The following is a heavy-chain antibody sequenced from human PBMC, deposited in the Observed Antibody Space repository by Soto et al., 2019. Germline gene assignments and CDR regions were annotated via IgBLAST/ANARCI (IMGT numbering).Heavy chain of an antibody. J-gene: IGHJ4*02. D-gene: IGHD3-10*01. CDR1: GDTFNFYT. CDR2: IIPMVGMS. V-gene: IGHV1-69*02. Sequence: ASVKVSCKASGDTFNFYTFSWVRQAPGQGLEWMGRIIPMVGMSNYAQKFQGRATIIADRSTNTTYMQLSSLRSEDTALYYCATSYGSGSRPFDYWGQGTPVTVSS. CDR3: ATSYGSGSRPFDY.